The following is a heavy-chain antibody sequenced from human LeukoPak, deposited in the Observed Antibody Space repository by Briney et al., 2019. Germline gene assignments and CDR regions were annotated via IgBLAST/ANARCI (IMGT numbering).Heavy chain of an antibody. CDR3: ARDPLGYCSSTSCYSSYYMDV. D-gene: IGHD2-2*01. J-gene: IGHJ6*03. CDR1: GGTFSIYA. V-gene: IGHV1-69*05. CDR2: IIPIFGTA. Sequence: SVTVSCTASGGTFSIYAISWVRQAPGQGLGWMGGIIPIFGTANYAQKCQGRVTITTDESTSTAYMELSSLRSEDTAVYYCARDPLGYCSSTSCYSSYYMDVWGKGTTVTVSS.